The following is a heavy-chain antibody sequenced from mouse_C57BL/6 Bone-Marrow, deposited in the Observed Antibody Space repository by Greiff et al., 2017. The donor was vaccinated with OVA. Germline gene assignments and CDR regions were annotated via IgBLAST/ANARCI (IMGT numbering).Heavy chain of an antibody. CDR2: IWSGGST. CDR1: GFSLTSYG. D-gene: IGHD1-1*01. CDR3: ARNYYGSSYKAY. V-gene: IGHV2-2*01. J-gene: IGHJ3*01. Sequence: QVQLQQSGPGLVQPSQSLSITCTVSGFSLTSYGVHWVRQSPGKGLEWLGVIWSGGSTDYNAAFISRLSISKDNSKSQVFFKMNSLQADDTAIYYCARNYYGSSYKAYWGQGTLVTVSA.